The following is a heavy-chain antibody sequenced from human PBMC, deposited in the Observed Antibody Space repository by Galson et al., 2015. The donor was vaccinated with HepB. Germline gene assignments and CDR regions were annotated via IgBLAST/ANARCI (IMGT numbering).Heavy chain of an antibody. J-gene: IGHJ6*02. CDR3: ARDGGSGTNGGGAVFYGMDV. D-gene: IGHD3-10*01. CDR2: FFGGRGT. Sequence: SLRLSCAASGFTVSTNYVSWVRQAPGKGLEWVSFFFGGRGTYYADSVKGRFTISRDNSKNTVDLQMNSLRVEDTAVYYCARDGGSGTNGGGAVFYGMDVWGQGTTVTVSS. V-gene: IGHV3-66*01. CDR1: GFTVSTNY.